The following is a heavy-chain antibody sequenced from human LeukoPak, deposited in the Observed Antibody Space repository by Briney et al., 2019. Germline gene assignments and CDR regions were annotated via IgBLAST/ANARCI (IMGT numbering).Heavy chain of an antibody. J-gene: IGHJ3*01. V-gene: IGHV1-2*02. CDR1: GYTFTGYY. CDR3: ARDDTAMAMGFDV. Sequence: ASVKVSCKASGYTFTGYYMHWVRQAPGQGLEWMGWINPNSGGTNYAQKFQGRVTITRNTSISTAYMELSSLRSEDTAVYYCARDDTAMAMGFDVWGQGTMVTVSS. CDR2: INPNSGGT. D-gene: IGHD5-18*01.